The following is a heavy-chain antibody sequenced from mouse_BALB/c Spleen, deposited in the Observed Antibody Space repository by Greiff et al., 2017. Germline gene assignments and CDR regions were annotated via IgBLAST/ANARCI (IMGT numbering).Heavy chain of an antibody. J-gene: IGHJ3*01. CDR3: AREGDGYSFAY. D-gene: IGHD2-3*01. CDR1: GFTFSSYG. Sequence: EVQLVESGGGLVQPGGSLKLSCAASGFTFSSYGMSWVRQTPDKRLELVATINSNGGSTYYPDSVKGRFTISRDNAKNTLYLQMSSLKSEDTAMYYCAREGDGYSFAYWGQGTLVTVSA. V-gene: IGHV5-6-3*01. CDR2: INSNGGST.